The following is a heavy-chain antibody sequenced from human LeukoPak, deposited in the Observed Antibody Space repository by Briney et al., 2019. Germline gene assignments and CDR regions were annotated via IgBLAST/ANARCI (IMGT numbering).Heavy chain of an antibody. CDR2: MNPNSGNT. CDR3: ARWASGDSSGYYSVDFDY. CDR1: GYTFTSYD. Sequence: ASVKVSCKASGYTFTSYDINWVRQATGQGLEWMGWMNPNSGNTGYAQKFQGRVTITRNTSISTAYMELSSLRSEDTAVYYCARWASGDSSGYYSVDFDYWGQGTLVTVSS. J-gene: IGHJ4*02. V-gene: IGHV1-8*03. D-gene: IGHD3-22*01.